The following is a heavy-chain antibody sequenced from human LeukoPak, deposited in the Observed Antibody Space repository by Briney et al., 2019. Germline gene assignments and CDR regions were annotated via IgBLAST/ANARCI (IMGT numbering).Heavy chain of an antibody. CDR3: ARSSFLENGYELLPFYH. Sequence: SITRGGHYWSWVRQHPVKGLEWIGYLYNNVSTYVNPSLKTRVTISGDTSDNQFSLRLTSVTAADTAVYFCARSSFLENGYELLPFYHWGQGTLVTVSS. CDR2: LYNNVST. D-gene: IGHD5-12*01. V-gene: IGHV4-31*02. J-gene: IGHJ4*02. CDR1: SITRGGHY.